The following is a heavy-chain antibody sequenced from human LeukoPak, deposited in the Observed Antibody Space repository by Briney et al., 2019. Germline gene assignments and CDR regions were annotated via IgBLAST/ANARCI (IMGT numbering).Heavy chain of an antibody. Sequence: ASVKVSCKASEYTFIGYYMHWVRQAHGRGPEWMGWINPNGGATNYAQKFQGRVTMTRDTSISTAYMELSRLRSDDTAVYYCARVRLNAFDIWGQGTMVIVSS. CDR1: EYTFIGYY. J-gene: IGHJ3*02. CDR2: INPNGGAT. V-gene: IGHV1-2*02. D-gene: IGHD3-16*01. CDR3: ARVRLNAFDI.